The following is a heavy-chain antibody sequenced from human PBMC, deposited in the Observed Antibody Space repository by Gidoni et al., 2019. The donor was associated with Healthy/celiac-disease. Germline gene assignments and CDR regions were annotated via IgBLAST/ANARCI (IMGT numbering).Heavy chain of an antibody. V-gene: IGHV3-49*04. CDR3: TRDLSYGVKNFDY. CDR2: IRSKAYGGTT. Sequence: EVQLVESGGGLVQPGRSLRLSCTASGFTFGDYAMSWVRQAPGKGLEWVGFIRSKAYGGTTEYAASVKGRFTISRDDSKSIAYLQMNSLKTEDTAVYYCTRDLSYGVKNFDYWGQGTLVTVSS. CDR1: GFTFGDYA. D-gene: IGHD5-18*01. J-gene: IGHJ4*02.